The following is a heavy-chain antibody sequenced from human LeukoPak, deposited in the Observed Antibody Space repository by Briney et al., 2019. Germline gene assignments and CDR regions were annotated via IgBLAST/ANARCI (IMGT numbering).Heavy chain of an antibody. V-gene: IGHV4-39*01. J-gene: IGHJ4*02. CDR1: GVSITTSTHY. Sequence: SETLSLTCTVSGVSITTSTHYWAWIRQPPGKGLEWIASMFYRGSTYYNASLRSRVTLSVDTSMNQFPLKLSSVTASDTATFYCVRQGGWGGAASLIEFWGQGILVTVSS. CDR3: VRQGGWGGAASLIEF. CDR2: MFYRGST. D-gene: IGHD2-15*01.